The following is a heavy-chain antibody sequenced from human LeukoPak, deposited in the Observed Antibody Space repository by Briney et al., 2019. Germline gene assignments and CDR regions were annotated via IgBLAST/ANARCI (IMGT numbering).Heavy chain of an antibody. J-gene: IGHJ1*01. Sequence: GGSLRLSCAASGFTFSSYSMNWVRQAPGKGLEWVSSISSRSGYIYYADSVKGRFTISRDNAKNSLYLQMNSLRAEDTAVYYCARPEGSGYYEYFQHWGQGTLVTASS. V-gene: IGHV3-21*01. CDR3: ARPEGSGYYEYFQH. D-gene: IGHD3-22*01. CDR1: GFTFSSYS. CDR2: ISSRSGYI.